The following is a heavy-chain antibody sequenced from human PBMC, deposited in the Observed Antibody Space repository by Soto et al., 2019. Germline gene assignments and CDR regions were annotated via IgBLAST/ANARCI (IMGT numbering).Heavy chain of an antibody. CDR1: GFTFSIYA. J-gene: IGHJ5*02. V-gene: IGHV3-23*01. CDR3: ATDSYWPEGYSYAENWFDP. Sequence: PGGSLRLSCAASGFTFSIYAMSLVRQSPGKGLEWVSSISGSGGSTYYADSVKGRFTISRDNSKNTLYLQMNSLRAEDTAVYYCATDSYWPEGYSYAENWFDPWGQGNMVTVSS. CDR2: ISGSGGST. D-gene: IGHD5-18*01.